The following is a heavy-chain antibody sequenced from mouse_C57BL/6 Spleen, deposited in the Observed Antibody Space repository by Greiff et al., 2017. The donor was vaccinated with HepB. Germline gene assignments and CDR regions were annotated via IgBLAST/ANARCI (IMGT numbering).Heavy chain of an antibody. Sequence: VQLQQPGAELVRPGSSVKLSCKASGYTFTSYWMHWVKQRPIQGLEWIGNIDPSDSETHYNQKFKDKATLTVDKSSSTAYMQLSSLTSEDSAVYYCARQDDYDGYYAMDYWGQGTSVTVSS. V-gene: IGHV1-52*01. CDR2: IDPSDSET. CDR3: ARQDDYDGYYAMDY. D-gene: IGHD2-4*01. J-gene: IGHJ4*01. CDR1: GYTFTSYW.